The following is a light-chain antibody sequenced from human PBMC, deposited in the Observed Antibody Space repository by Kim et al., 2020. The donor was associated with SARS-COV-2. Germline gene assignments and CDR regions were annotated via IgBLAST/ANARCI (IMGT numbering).Light chain of an antibody. CDR3: QHYIRFPYT. J-gene: IGKJ2*01. Sequence: SASVGDRVTLTCRASENVHTLLAWYQQKPGKAPKLLIYEASLLEGGVPSRFSGSGAGTEFTLSISSLQPDDFATYYCQHYIRFPYTFGQGTKLEI. CDR1: ENVHTL. V-gene: IGKV1-5*03. CDR2: EAS.